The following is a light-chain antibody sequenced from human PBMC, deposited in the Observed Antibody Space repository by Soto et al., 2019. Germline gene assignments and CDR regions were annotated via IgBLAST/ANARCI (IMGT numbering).Light chain of an antibody. CDR3: QQSFTAPWT. Sequence: DIQMTQSPSSLSASVGDRVTVTCRASQSISTFLNWYQQKPGKAPNLLFYTTSTLHGGVPSRFSGSGSGTDFTLTISSLQPEDFATYYCQQSFTAPWTFGQGTRVEIK. CDR2: TTS. CDR1: QSISTF. V-gene: IGKV1-39*01. J-gene: IGKJ1*01.